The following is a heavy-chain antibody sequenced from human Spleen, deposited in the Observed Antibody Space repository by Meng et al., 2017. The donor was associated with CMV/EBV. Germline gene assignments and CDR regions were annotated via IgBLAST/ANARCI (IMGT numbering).Heavy chain of an antibody. CDR1: GGSISSSNW. CDR2: IYHSGST. CDR3: ARGRCSSTSCYSRYYYYGMDV. D-gene: IGHD2-2*01. J-gene: IGHJ6*02. V-gene: IGHV4-4*02. Sequence: SETLSLTCAVSGGSISSSNWWSWVRQPPGKGLEWIGEIYHSGSTNYNPSLKSRVTISVDTSKNQFSLKLSSVTAADTAVYYCARGRCSSTSCYSRYYYYGMDVWGQGTTVTVSS.